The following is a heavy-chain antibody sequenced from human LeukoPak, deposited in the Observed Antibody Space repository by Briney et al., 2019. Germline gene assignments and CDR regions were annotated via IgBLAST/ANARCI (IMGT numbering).Heavy chain of an antibody. J-gene: IGHJ4*02. CDR1: GGSISSYY. CDR2: IYTSGST. V-gene: IGHV4-4*07. D-gene: IGHD6-13*01. CDR3: ARQSSWYVFDY. Sequence: SETLSLTCTVSGGSISSYYWSWIRQPAGKGLEWIGRIYTSGSTNYNPSLRSRVTMSVDTSKNQFSLKLSSVTAADAAVYYCARQSSWYVFDYWGQGTLVTVSS.